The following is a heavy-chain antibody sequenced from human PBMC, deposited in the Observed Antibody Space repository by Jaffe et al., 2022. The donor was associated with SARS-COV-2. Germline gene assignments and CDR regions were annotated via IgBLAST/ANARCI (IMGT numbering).Heavy chain of an antibody. CDR2: ISGSGGST. V-gene: IGHV3-23*01. Sequence: EVQLLESGGGLVQPGGSLRLSCAASGFTFSSYAMSWVRQAPGKGLEWVSAISGSGGSTYYADSVKGRFTISRDNSKNTLYLQMNSLRAEDTAVYYCAKGEYCSGGSCYGAFDPWGQGTLVTVSS. D-gene: IGHD2-15*01. CDR1: GFTFSSYA. J-gene: IGHJ5*02. CDR3: AKGEYCSGGSCYGAFDP.